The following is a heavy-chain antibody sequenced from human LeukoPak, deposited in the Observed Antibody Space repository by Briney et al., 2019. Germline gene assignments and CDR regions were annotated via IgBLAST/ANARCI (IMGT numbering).Heavy chain of an antibody. V-gene: IGHV4-59*01. CDR3: ARVGIAAARGLYYYYMDV. CDR1: GGSFSGYY. Sequence: SETLSLTCAVYGGSFSGYYWSWIRQPPGKGLEWIGYIYYSGSTNYNPSLKSRVTISVDTSKNQFSLKLSSVTAADTAVYYCARVGIAAARGLYYYYMDVWGKGTTVTISS. D-gene: IGHD6-13*01. J-gene: IGHJ6*03. CDR2: IYYSGST.